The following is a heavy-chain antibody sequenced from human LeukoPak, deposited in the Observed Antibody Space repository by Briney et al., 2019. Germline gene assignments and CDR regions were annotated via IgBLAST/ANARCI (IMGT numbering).Heavy chain of an antibody. CDR2: ISGSGGST. J-gene: IGHJ6*02. V-gene: IGHV3-23*01. Sequence: PGGSLRLSCAASGFTFSSYAMSWVRQAPGKGLEWVSAISGSGGSTYYADSVKGRFTISRDNAKNSLYLQMNSLRAEDTAVYYCARGMKQQLFYYYYGMDAWGQGTTVTVSS. D-gene: IGHD6-13*01. CDR3: ARGMKQQLFYYYYGMDA. CDR1: GFTFSSYA.